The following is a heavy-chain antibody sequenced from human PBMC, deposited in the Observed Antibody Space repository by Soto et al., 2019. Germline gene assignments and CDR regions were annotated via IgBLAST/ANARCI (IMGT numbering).Heavy chain of an antibody. Sequence: GGSLRLSCAASGFTFSSYSMNWVRQAPGKGLEWVSSISSSSSYIYYADSVKGRFTISRDNAKNSLYLQMNSLRAEDTAVYYCARVPDSDFWSGPLSGYGMDVWGQGTTVTVSS. J-gene: IGHJ6*02. V-gene: IGHV3-21*01. CDR1: GFTFSSYS. CDR2: ISSSSSYI. D-gene: IGHD3-3*01. CDR3: ARVPDSDFWSGPLSGYGMDV.